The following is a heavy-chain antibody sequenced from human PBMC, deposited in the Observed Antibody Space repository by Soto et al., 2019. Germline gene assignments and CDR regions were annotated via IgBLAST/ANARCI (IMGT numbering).Heavy chain of an antibody. Sequence: QVQLVQSGAEVKKPGSSVKVSCKASGGTFSSYAISWARQAPGQGLEWMGGIIPIFGTANYAQKFQGRVTITADKSTSTAYMELSSLRSEDTVVYYCASSHTLTTYGLHDWFDPWGQGTLVTVSS. CDR2: IIPIFGTA. V-gene: IGHV1-69*06. J-gene: IGHJ5*02. D-gene: IGHD4-17*01. CDR1: GGTFSSYA. CDR3: ASSHTLTTYGLHDWFDP.